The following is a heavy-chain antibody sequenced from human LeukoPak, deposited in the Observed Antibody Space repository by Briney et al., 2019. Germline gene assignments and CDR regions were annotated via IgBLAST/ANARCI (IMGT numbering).Heavy chain of an antibody. V-gene: IGHV4-4*07. Sequence: SETLSLTCTVSGGSISGYYWSWIRQPAGKGLEWIGHIYSSGTTNYNPSLKSRVTMSMDTSKNQFSPRLTSVTAADTAVYYCAREGSSAYAWFDPWGQGTLVTVSS. CDR1: GGSISGYY. J-gene: IGHJ5*02. CDR2: IYSSGTT. CDR3: AREGSSAYAWFDP. D-gene: IGHD3-22*01.